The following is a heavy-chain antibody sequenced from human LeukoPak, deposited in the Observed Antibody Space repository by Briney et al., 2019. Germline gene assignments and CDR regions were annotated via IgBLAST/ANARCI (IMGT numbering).Heavy chain of an antibody. CDR2: VIPILGIA. Sequence: GPQLKVSCKASGGTFRSYAISWVRQAPGQGLEWMGRVIPILGIANYAQKFHGRVTITADKSTSTAYMELSSLRSEDTAVYYCARVRDSSGYYYSPTFDYWGQGTLVTVSS. D-gene: IGHD3-22*01. CDR1: GGTFRSYA. J-gene: IGHJ4*02. V-gene: IGHV1-69*04. CDR3: ARVRDSSGYYYSPTFDY.